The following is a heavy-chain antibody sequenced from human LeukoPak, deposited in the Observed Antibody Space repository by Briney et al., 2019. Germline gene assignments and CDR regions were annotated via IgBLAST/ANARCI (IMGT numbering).Heavy chain of an antibody. CDR1: GFTFSSYG. V-gene: IGHV3-21*04. J-gene: IGHJ3*02. Sequence: GGSLRLSCAASGFTFSSYGMNWVRQAPGKGLEWVSSISSSSSYIYYADSVKGRFTISRDNAKNSLYLQMNSLRAEDTAVYYCARDIVLMVYAIREDAFDIWGQGTMVTVSS. CDR2: ISSSSSYI. CDR3: ARDIVLMVYAIREDAFDI. D-gene: IGHD2-8*01.